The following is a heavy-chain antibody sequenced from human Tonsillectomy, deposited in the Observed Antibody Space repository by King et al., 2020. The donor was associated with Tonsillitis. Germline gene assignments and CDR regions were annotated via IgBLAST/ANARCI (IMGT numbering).Heavy chain of an antibody. D-gene: IGHD2-2*01. CDR2: ITSSSSYT. Sequence: VQLVESGGGLVKPGGSLRLSCAASGFTFSDYYMSWVRQAPGKGLEWVSYITSSSSYTMYADSVRGRFFISRDNAKNSLFLHMNSLRAEDTGFYYCARGTSAVPAAMLYWGQGILVTVSS. CDR3: ARGTSAVPAAMLY. CDR1: GFTFSDYY. V-gene: IGHV3-11*06. J-gene: IGHJ4*02.